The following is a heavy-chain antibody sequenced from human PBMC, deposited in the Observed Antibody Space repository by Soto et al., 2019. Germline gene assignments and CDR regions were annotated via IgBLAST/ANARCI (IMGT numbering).Heavy chain of an antibody. CDR1: GFTFSSYS. D-gene: IGHD1-26*01. V-gene: IGHV3-21*01. CDR2: ISSSSSYI. Sequence: EVQLVESGGGLVKPGGSLRLSCAASGFTFSSYSMNWVRQAPGKGLEWVSSISSSSSYIYYADSVKGRFTISRDNAKNSLYLQMNSLSAEDTAVYYCASLERELLRYWGQGTLVTVSS. J-gene: IGHJ4*02. CDR3: ASLERELLRY.